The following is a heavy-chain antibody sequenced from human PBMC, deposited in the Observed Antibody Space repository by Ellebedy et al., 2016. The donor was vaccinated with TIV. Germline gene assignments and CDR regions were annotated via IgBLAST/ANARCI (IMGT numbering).Heavy chain of an antibody. CDR1: GYTFTSYG. V-gene: IGHV1-18*04. J-gene: IGHJ5*02. CDR2: ISTYNGNT. D-gene: IGHD1-26*01. CDR3: ARVSLGNCFDP. Sequence: ASVKVSCKASGYTFTSYGFSWVRQAPGQGLEWLGWISTYNGNTKFAQKAQGRVTLTTDTSTSTVSLELRSLRFDDTAIYYCARVSLGNCFDPWGQGTLVTVSS.